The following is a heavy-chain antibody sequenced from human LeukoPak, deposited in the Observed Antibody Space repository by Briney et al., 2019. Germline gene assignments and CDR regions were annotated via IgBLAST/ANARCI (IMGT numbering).Heavy chain of an antibody. V-gene: IGHV1-8*01. CDR2: MNPNSGNT. Sequence: GASVKVSCKASGHTLTSYDIHGVRQATGQGLEWMGWMNPNSGNTGYAQKFQGRVTMTRNTSISTAYMELSSLRSEDTAAYYCARKHYRASICGPSRNRVYAFDYWGQGTLVTVSS. CDR3: ARKHYRASICGPSRNRVYAFDY. J-gene: IGHJ4*02. CDR1: GHTLTSYD. D-gene: IGHD2-8*01.